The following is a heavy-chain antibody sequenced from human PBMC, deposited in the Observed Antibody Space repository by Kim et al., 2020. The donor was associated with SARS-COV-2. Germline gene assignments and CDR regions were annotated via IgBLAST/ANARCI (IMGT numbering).Heavy chain of an antibody. CDR2: ISGSGGST. Sequence: GGSLRLSCAASGFTFSSYAMSWVRQAPGKGLEWVSAISGSGGSTYYADSVKGLFTISRDNSKNTLYLQMNSLRAEDTAVYYCAKSPDRIAAAGLFQHWGQGTLVTVSS. CDR3: AKSPDRIAAAGLFQH. D-gene: IGHD6-13*01. V-gene: IGHV3-23*01. CDR1: GFTFSSYA. J-gene: IGHJ1*01.